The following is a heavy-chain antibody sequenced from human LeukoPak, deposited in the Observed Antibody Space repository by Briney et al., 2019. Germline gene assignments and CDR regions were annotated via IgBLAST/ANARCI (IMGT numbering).Heavy chain of an antibody. Sequence: SETLSLTCAVYGGSFSGYYWSWVRQPAGKGLEWIGRIYTSGSTNYNPSLKSRVTMSVDTSKNQFSLKLSSVTAADTAVYYCARGRWLQFGWFDPWGQGTLVTVSS. D-gene: IGHD5-24*01. V-gene: IGHV4-59*10. CDR3: ARGRWLQFGWFDP. J-gene: IGHJ5*02. CDR2: IYTSGST. CDR1: GGSFSGYY.